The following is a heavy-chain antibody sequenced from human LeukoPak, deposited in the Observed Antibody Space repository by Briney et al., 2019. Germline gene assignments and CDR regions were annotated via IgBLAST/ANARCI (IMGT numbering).Heavy chain of an antibody. CDR2: ISGSGGNT. J-gene: IGHJ4*02. Sequence: GGSLRLSCAASGLTFSIYAMSWVRQAPGKGLEWVSAISGSGGNTYYADSVKGRFTISRDNSKNTLYLQMNSLRAEDTAVYYCAKYSGSYYVSYWGQGTLVTVSS. D-gene: IGHD1-26*01. V-gene: IGHV3-23*01. CDR3: AKYSGSYYVSY. CDR1: GLTFSIYA.